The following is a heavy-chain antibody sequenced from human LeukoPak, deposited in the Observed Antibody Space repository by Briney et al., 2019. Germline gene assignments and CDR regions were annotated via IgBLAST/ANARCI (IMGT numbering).Heavy chain of an antibody. Sequence: SQTLSPTCTVSGGSISSGDYYWSWIRQPPGRGLEWIVYIYYSGSTYYNPSLKSRVTISVDTSKNQFSLKLSSVTAADTAVYYCATVLYYYDSSGYYRPDAFDIWGQGTMVTVSS. CDR3: ATVLYYYDSSGYYRPDAFDI. CDR1: GGSISSGDYY. V-gene: IGHV4-30-4*01. CDR2: IYYSGST. J-gene: IGHJ3*02. D-gene: IGHD3-22*01.